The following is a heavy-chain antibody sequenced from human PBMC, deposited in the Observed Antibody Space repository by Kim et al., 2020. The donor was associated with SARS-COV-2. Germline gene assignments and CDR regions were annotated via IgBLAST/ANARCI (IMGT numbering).Heavy chain of an antibody. V-gene: IGHV4-38-2*02. D-gene: IGHD4-17*01. Sequence: SETLSLTCTVSGYSISSGYYWGWIRQPPGKGLEWIGSIYHSGSTYYNPSLKSRVTISVDTSKNQFSLKLSSVTAADTALYYWARVTTVPRGVLDYWGQGTLVTVSS. CDR1: GYSISSGYY. J-gene: IGHJ4*02. CDR3: ARVTTVPRGVLDY. CDR2: IYHSGST.